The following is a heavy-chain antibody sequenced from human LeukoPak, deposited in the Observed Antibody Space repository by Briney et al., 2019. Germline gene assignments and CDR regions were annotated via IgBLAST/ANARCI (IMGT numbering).Heavy chain of an antibody. J-gene: IGHJ6*02. CDR3: ARDMYVLGSGRHSYIWYYGMDV. D-gene: IGHD6-19*01. CDR2: ISYYGCNK. Sequence: PGGPLRLFCGASGFTFCRYAMHGLRQARGKGVEGVAVISYYGCNKYYADSVKGRFTISRDNSKNTLYLQMNSLRAEDTAVYYCARDMYVLGSGRHSYIWYYGMDVWGQGTTVTVSS. V-gene: IGHV3-30-3*01. CDR1: GFTFCRYA.